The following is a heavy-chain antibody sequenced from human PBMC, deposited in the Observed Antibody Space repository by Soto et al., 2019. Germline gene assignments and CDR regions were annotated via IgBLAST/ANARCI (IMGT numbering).Heavy chain of an antibody. V-gene: IGHV3-11*06. Sequence: PGGSLRLSCEGSGFTFSDYYISWIRQAPGKGLEWISYSSNSGTFSRYTDSVKGRFSISRVNTKNLLYLQMNSLRAEDTAVYYCARSGDNYNRLDYWGQGTPVTVSS. J-gene: IGHJ4*02. CDR3: ARSGDNYNRLDY. CDR1: GFTFSDYY. CDR2: SSNSGTFS. D-gene: IGHD1-1*01.